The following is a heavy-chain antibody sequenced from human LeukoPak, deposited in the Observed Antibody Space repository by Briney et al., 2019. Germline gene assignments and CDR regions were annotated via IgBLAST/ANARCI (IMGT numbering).Heavy chain of an antibody. CDR1: GFTFS. Sequence: GGSLRLSCAASGFTFSTNWVRQTPGKGLEWVSYISSSSSRIYYVDSVKGRFTISRDKAKNSLYLQMNSLRDEDTAIYYCARAGSGWYFDYWGQGTLVTVSS. J-gene: IGHJ4*02. CDR3: ARAGSGWYFDY. V-gene: IGHV3-48*02. D-gene: IGHD6-19*01. CDR2: ISSSSSRI.